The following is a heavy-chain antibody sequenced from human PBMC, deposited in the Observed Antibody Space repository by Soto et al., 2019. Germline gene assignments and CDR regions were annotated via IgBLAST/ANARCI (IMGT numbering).Heavy chain of an antibody. CDR1: GFSLSTSGVG. V-gene: IGHV2-5*02. CDR2: IYWDDVK. CDR3: ARKGPKDWPLDY. D-gene: IGHD3-9*01. Sequence: QITLKESGPTLVKPTQTLTLTCTFSGFSLSTSGVGVGWIRQPPGKALEWLAVIYWDDVKEYSPSLKNRLTISKDSSKNQVVLTMTNMGPMDTGTYYCARKGPKDWPLDYWGQGTLVTVSS. J-gene: IGHJ4*02.